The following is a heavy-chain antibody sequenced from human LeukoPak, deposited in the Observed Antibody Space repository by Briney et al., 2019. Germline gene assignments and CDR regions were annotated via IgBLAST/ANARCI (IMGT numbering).Heavy chain of an antibody. V-gene: IGHV5-51*01. CDR3: ARSSVNWFDP. D-gene: IGHD3-3*01. CDR2: IFRGDSHT. J-gene: IGHJ5*02. CDR1: GYSFTNYW. Sequence: GESLKISCKGSGYSFTNYWIGWVRQMPGKGLEWMGIIFRGDSHTRYSPSFQGQVTMSADKSISTAYLQWSSLRASDTAMYYCARSSVNWFDPWGQGTLVTVSS.